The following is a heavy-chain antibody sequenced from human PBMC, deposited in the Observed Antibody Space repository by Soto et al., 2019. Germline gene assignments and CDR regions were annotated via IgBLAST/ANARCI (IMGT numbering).Heavy chain of an antibody. D-gene: IGHD1-7*01. CDR1: GGSISSSSYY. CDR3: ASFFKGGNWNYGFRYYFDY. V-gene: IGHV4-39*01. Sequence: QLQLQESGPGLVKPSETLSLTCTVSGGSISSSSYYWGWIRQPPGKGLEWIGSIYYSGSTYYNPSLKTRVTISVDKSQNQFSLKLSYVTAADTAVYYGASFFKGGNWNYGFRYYFDYWGQGTLVTVSS. J-gene: IGHJ4*02. CDR2: IYYSGST.